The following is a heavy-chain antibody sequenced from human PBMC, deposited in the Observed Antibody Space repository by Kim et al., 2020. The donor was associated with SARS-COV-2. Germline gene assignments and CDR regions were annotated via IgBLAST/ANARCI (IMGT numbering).Heavy chain of an antibody. CDR1: GGSFSGYY. D-gene: IGHD2-2*01. J-gene: IGHJ6*03. V-gene: IGHV4-34*01. CDR2: INHSGST. CDR3: ARAGSVVVPAARIAARHFYYYYMDV. Sequence: SQTLSLTCAVYGGSFSGYYWSWIRQPPGKGLEWIGEINHSGSTNYNPSLKSRVTISVDTSKNQFSLKLSSVTAADTAVYYCARAGSVVVPAARIAARHFYYYYMDVWGKGTTVTVSS.